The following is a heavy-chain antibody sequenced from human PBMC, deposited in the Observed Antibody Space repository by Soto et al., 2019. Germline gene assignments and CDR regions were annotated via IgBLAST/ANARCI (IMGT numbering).Heavy chain of an antibody. J-gene: IGHJ4*02. V-gene: IGHV3-64*01. CDR1: GFTFSSYV. D-gene: IGHD1-1*01. Sequence: EVQLVESGGGLVQPGGSLRLSCAASGFTFSSYVMNWVRQAPGKGLEYVSAISSNGGSTYYTNSVKGRFTISRDNSKNTLFLHMGSLIAEDMAVYYCAGGANYKLDYWGQGTLVTVSS. CDR2: ISSNGGST. CDR3: AGGANYKLDY.